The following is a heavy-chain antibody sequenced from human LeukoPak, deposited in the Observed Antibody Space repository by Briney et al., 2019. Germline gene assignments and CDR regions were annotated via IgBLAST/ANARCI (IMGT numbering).Heavy chain of an antibody. CDR3: ARRTPDYYYYYMDV. CDR2: ISGSGGSA. V-gene: IGHV3-23*01. CDR1: GFTFSDYA. Sequence: GGSLRLSCAASGFTFSDYAMSWVRQTPGKGLEWISTISGSGGSAYYADSVQGRFTISRDNSKNTLYLQMNSLRAEDAAVYYCARRTPDYYYYYMDVWGKGTTVTVSS. J-gene: IGHJ6*03.